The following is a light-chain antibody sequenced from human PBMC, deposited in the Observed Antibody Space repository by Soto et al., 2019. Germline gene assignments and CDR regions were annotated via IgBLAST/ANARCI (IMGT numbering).Light chain of an antibody. CDR3: QQYDNSPWT. J-gene: IGKJ1*01. Sequence: DIVLTQSPGTLSLSPGERGTLSCRASQRISTSYLAWYQQKPGQAPRLLIYGASSRATGIPDRFSASGSGTDFTLTISRLEPDEFAVYYCQQYDNSPWTFGQGTKVEI. CDR1: QRISTSY. V-gene: IGKV3-20*01. CDR2: GAS.